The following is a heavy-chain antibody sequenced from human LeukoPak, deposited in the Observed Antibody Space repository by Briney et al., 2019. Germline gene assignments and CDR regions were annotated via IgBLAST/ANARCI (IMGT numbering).Heavy chain of an antibody. J-gene: IGHJ4*02. V-gene: IGHV1-18*01. Sequence: ASVKVSCKASGYTFTSYGISWVRRAPGQGLEWMGWISAYNGDTNYAQKLQGRVTMTTDTSTSTAYMELRSLRSDDTAVYYCARTPVGFNTVTPTDVRYWGQGTPVTVSS. CDR2: ISAYNGDT. D-gene: IGHD4-17*01. CDR1: GYTFTSYG. CDR3: ARTPVGFNTVTPTDVRY.